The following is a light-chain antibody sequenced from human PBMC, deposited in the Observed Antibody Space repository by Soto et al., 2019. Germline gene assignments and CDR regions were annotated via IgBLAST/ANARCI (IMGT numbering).Light chain of an antibody. CDR2: DAS. Sequence: EFVLTQSPGTLSLSPGERATLSCRASQTVRNNYLAWYQQKPGQAPRLLIYDASSRATGIPDRFSGGGSGTDVTLTISRLEPEDFAVYYCQQVSSYPLTFGGGTKVEIK. J-gene: IGKJ4*01. CDR1: QTVRNNY. CDR3: QQVSSYPLT. V-gene: IGKV3-20*01.